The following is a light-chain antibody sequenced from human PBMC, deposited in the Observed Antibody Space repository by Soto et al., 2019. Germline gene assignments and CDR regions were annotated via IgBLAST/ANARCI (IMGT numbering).Light chain of an antibody. Sequence: EVVMTQSPLSLPVTLGQPASISCRSSQSLVNSDGNTYLNWFHQRPGQSPRRLIYKVSNRDSGVPDRFCVSGSGNDFTLRISRVEAEDVGVYYCMQGSHWPRTFGQGTRVEIK. CDR1: QSLVNSDGNTY. CDR3: MQGSHWPRT. CDR2: KVS. V-gene: IGKV2-30*01. J-gene: IGKJ1*01.